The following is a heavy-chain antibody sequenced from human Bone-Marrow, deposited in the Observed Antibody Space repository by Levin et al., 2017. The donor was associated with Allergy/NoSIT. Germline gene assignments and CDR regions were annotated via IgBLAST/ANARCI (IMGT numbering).Heavy chain of an antibody. CDR2: INGGGSST. Sequence: GESLKISCAASGFTFSSYWMHWVRQAPGKGLVWVSRINGGGSSTNYADSVKGRFTISRDNAKNTLYLQMNSLRSDDTAVYYCARALIVGATSGGDYWGQGTLVTVSS. CDR3: ARALIVGATSGGDY. V-gene: IGHV3-74*01. J-gene: IGHJ4*02. CDR1: GFTFSSYW. D-gene: IGHD1-26*01.